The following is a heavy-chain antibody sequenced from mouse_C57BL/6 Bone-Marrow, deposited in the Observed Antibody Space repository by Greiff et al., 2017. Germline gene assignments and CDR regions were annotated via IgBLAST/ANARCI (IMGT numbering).Heavy chain of an antibody. CDR1: GYTFTSYT. V-gene: IGHV1-4*01. J-gene: IGHJ3*01. CDR2: INPSSGYT. Sequence: VKLMESGAELARPGASVKMSCKASGYTFTSYTMHWVKQRPGKGLEWIGYINPSSGYTKYNQKFKDKATLTADKSSSTAYMQRSSLTSEYSAFYYCASRRPNWCGFAYWGQGTLVTVSA. CDR3: ASRRPNWCGFAY. D-gene: IGHD4-1*01.